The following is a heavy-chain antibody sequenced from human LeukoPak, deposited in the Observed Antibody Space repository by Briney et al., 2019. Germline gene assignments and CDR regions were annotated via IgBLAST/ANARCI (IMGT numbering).Heavy chain of an antibody. CDR1: GFTFRGSA. J-gene: IGHJ3*02. CDR2: IRSKANNHAT. V-gene: IGHV3-73*01. CDR3: TPGGADDFDI. Sequence: GGSLRLSCAASGFTFRGSAMHWVRQASGKGLEWVGRIRSKANNHATAYAAAVKGRFTISRDDSKNTAYLQMNSLKTEDTAVYYCTPGGADDFDIWGQGTMVTVSS. D-gene: IGHD3-16*01.